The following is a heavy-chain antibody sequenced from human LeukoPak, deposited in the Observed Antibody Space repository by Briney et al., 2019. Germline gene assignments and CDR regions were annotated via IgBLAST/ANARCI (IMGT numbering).Heavy chain of an antibody. CDR1: GFTFSSYA. CDR3: ARDRPLEWLPGGYMDV. D-gene: IGHD3-3*01. J-gene: IGHJ6*03. CDR2: ISYDGSNK. Sequence: GRSLRLSCAASGFTFSSYAMHWVRQAPGKGLEWVAVISYDGSNKYYADSVKGRFTISRDNSKNTLYLQMNSLRAEDTAVYYCARDRPLEWLPGGYMDVWGKGTTVTVSS. V-gene: IGHV3-30-3*01.